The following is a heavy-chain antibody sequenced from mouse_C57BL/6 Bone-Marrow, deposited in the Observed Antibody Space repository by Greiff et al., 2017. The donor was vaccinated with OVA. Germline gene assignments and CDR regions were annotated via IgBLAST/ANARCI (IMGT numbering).Heavy chain of an antibody. V-gene: IGHV5-16*01. Sequence: EVHLVESEGGLVQPGSSMKLSCTASGFTFSDYYMAWVRQVPEKGLEWVANINYDGSSTYYLDSLKSRFIISRDNAKNILYLQMSSLKSEDTATYYCARVGSGYYWYFDVWGTGTMVTVSS. J-gene: IGHJ1*03. CDR3: ARVGSGYYWYFDV. CDR1: GFTFSDYY. CDR2: INYDGSST. D-gene: IGHD3-1*01.